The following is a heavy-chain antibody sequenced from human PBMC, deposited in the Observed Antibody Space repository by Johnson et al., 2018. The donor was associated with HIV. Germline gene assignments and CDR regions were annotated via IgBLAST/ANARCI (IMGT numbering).Heavy chain of an antibody. D-gene: IGHD3-22*01. CDR1: GFTFSSYW. V-gene: IGHV3-33*08. J-gene: IGHJ3*02. CDR2: IWSDGSNK. CDR3: ANTLGYDSSGYHDGFAS. Sequence: QVQLVESGGGLVQPGGSLRLSCAASGFTFSSYWMHWVRQAPGKGLEWVAVIWSDGSNKYYDDSVKGRFTISRDNSKNTLFLQMNRLRADDTAMYYCANTLGYDSSGYHDGFASWGQGTLFTVSS.